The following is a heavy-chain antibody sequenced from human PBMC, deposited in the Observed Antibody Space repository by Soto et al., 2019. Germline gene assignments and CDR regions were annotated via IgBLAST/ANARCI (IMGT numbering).Heavy chain of an antibody. CDR1: GFTFSSYA. D-gene: IGHD2-21*02. CDR2: ISYDGGNK. CDR3: ARDKWEVTAISYYYYYGMDV. J-gene: IGHJ6*02. V-gene: IGHV3-30-3*01. Sequence: GGSLRLSCAASGFTFSSYAMHWVRQAPGKGLEWVAVISYDGGNKYYADSVKGRFTISRDNSKNTLYLQMNSLRAEDTAVYYCARDKWEVTAISYYYYYGMDVWGQGTTVTVSS.